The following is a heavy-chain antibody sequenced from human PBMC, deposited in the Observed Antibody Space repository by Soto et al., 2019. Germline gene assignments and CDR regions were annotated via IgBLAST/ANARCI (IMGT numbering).Heavy chain of an antibody. J-gene: IGHJ4*02. V-gene: IGHV4-39*01. CDR2: IDYNGVT. D-gene: IGHD2-15*01. CDR3: GKVLVGATGHTDSDS. Sequence: SETLSLTCTVSGGSIYRSGYYWGWIRQPPGRGLEWIGNIDYNGVTYSNPSLKSRVTISRDTSKNQFPLKLTSVTAADTALYYCGKVLVGATGHTDSDSWGPGTLVTVSS. CDR1: GGSIYRSGYY.